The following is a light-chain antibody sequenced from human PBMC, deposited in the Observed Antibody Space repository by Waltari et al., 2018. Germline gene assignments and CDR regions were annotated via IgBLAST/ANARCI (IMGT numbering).Light chain of an antibody. CDR1: NSDVGGYNY. J-gene: IGLJ1*01. CDR3: NSYRNINTYV. CDR2: DVT. V-gene: IGLV2-14*01. Sequence: QSALTQPAFVSGSPGQSITIFCIGTNSDVGGYNYVSWYQQHPGKAPKLMIYDVTKRPSGVSKRISGSKSGNTASLTISGLQAEDEADYYCNSYRNINTYVFGTGTKVTVL.